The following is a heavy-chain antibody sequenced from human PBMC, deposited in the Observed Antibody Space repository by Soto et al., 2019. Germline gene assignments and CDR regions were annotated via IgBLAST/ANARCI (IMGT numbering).Heavy chain of an antibody. CDR1: GFPFSSYS. Sequence: GGSLRLSCAASGFPFSSYSMSWVRQAPGKGLEWVSAISGSGGSTYYADSVKGRFTISRDNSKNTLYLQMNSLRAEDTAVYYCAKVPGYCSSTSCYYFDYWGQGTLVTVPQ. J-gene: IGHJ4*02. V-gene: IGHV3-23*01. D-gene: IGHD2-2*01. CDR2: ISGSGGST. CDR3: AKVPGYCSSTSCYYFDY.